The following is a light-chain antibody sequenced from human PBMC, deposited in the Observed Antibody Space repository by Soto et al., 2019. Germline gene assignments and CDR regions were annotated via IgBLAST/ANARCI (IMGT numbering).Light chain of an antibody. CDR2: VAS. Sequence: DIQVTQYPSSLSASVGDRFTITCRASQSISRYLNWYQQKPGKAPNLLIYVASSLQSEVPSRFSGSGSGTDFTLTITSLQPEDFATYYCQQSYGTPITFGRGTRLEIK. V-gene: IGKV1-39*01. J-gene: IGKJ5*01. CDR3: QQSYGTPIT. CDR1: QSISRY.